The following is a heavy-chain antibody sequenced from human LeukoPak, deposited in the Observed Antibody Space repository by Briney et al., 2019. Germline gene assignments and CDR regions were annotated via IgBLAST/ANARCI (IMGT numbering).Heavy chain of an antibody. J-gene: IGHJ5*02. CDR1: GYTFTGYY. D-gene: IGHD6-6*01. V-gene: IGHV1-2*02. CDR3: ARGWAIAARRVWFDP. CDR2: INPNSGGT. Sequence: ASVKVSCKASGYTFTGYYMHWVRQAPGQGLEWMGWINPNSGGTNYAQKFQGRFTMTRDTSISTAYMELSRLRSDDTAVYYCARGWAIAARRVWFDPWGQGTLVTVSS.